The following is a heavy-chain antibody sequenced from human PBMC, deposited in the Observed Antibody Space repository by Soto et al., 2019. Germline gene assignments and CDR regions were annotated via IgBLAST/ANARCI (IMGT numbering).Heavy chain of an antibody. CDR1: GFTFSSYS. V-gene: IGHV3-21*01. CDR2: ISSSSSYI. J-gene: IGHJ4*02. Sequence: EVQLVESGGGLVKPGGSLRLSCAASGFTFSSYSMNWVRQAPGKGLEWVSSISSSSSYIYYADSVKGRFTISRDNAKNSLYLQMNSLRAEDTAVYYCARASYYYDGRGYRGYWGQGTLVTVSS. CDR3: ARASYYYDGRGYRGY. D-gene: IGHD3-22*01.